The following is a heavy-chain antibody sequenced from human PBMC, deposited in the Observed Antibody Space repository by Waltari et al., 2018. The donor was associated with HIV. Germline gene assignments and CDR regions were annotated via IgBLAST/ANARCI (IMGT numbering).Heavy chain of an antibody. Sequence: EVQLLESGGGLVQAGGSLRLYCAASGFTFSNYPMTWVRRAPGKGLEYVAAIVGGGVGSYYADAVKGRFTVARDNSKNTLYLQMNSLRAEDTAIYYCAKENGGNWDAFDIWGQGTMVTVSS. D-gene: IGHD2-15*01. J-gene: IGHJ3*02. V-gene: IGHV3-23*01. CDR3: AKENGGNWDAFDI. CDR1: GFTFSNYP. CDR2: IVGGGVGS.